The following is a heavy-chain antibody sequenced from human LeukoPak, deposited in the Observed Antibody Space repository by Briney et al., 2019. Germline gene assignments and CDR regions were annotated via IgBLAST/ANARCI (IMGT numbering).Heavy chain of an antibody. CDR3: ARLNMVRGTNWFDP. V-gene: IGHV4-59*01. J-gene: IGHJ5*02. CDR2: IYYSGST. Sequence: SETLSLTCTVSGGSISGYYWSWMRQPPGKGLEWIGYIYYSGSTNYNPSLKSRVTISVDTSKNQFSLKLSSVTAADTAVYYCARLNMVRGTNWFDPWGQGTLVTVSS. CDR1: GGSISGYY. D-gene: IGHD3-10*01.